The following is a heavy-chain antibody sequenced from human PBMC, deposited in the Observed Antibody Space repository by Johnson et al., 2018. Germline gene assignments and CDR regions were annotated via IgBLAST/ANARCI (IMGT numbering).Heavy chain of an antibody. CDR1: GFTFGDYA. CDR3: TRDQQWLPSVGAFDI. D-gene: IGHD6-19*01. J-gene: IGHJ3*02. V-gene: IGHV3-49*05. CDR2: IRSKAYGGTT. Sequence: VQLVQSGGGLVKPGRSLRLSCTASGFTFGDYAMSWFRQAPGKGLEWVGFIRSKAYGGTTEYAASVKGRFTISRDESKSIAYLQMNSLKTEDTAVYYCTRDQQWLPSVGAFDIWGQGTMVTVSS.